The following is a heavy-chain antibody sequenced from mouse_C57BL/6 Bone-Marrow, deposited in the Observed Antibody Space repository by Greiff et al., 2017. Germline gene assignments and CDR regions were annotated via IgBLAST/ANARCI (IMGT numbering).Heavy chain of an antibody. Sequence: VQLQQSGAELARPGASVKLSCKASGYTFTSYGISWVKQRTGQGLEWIGEIYPRSGNTYYTEKFKGKATLTADTASSTAYMELRSLTSEDSAVYFCASPGIYYCGSSPAYWGQGTLVTVSA. CDR2: IYPRSGNT. J-gene: IGHJ3*01. D-gene: IGHD1-1*01. CDR1: GYTFTSYG. CDR3: ASPGIYYCGSSPAY. V-gene: IGHV1-81*01.